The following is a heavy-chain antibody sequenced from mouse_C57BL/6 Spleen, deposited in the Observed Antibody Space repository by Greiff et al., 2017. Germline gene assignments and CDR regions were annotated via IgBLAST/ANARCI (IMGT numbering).Heavy chain of an antibody. D-gene: IGHD1-1*01. Sequence: QVQLQQSGAELVKPGASVKISCKASGYAFTSYWMNWVKQSPGKGLEWIGQLYPGDDDTNYNGKFKGKATLPADKSSSTAYMQLSSLTSEDSAVDFCARGGITTVVPSFDYWGQGTTLTVAS. CDR2: LYPGDDDT. CDR1: GYAFTSYW. J-gene: IGHJ2*01. V-gene: IGHV1-80*01. CDR3: ARGGITTVVPSFDY.